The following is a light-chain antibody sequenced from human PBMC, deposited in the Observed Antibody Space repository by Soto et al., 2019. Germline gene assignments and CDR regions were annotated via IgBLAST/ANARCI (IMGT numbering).Light chain of an antibody. J-gene: IGLJ1*01. CDR2: EVS. CDR1: SSDVGSYNL. CDR3: CSYAGSSTLRHV. V-gene: IGLV2-23*02. Sequence: QSVLTQPAAVSGSPGQSITLSCTGTSSDVGSYNLVSWYQQHPGKAPKLMIYEVSKRPSGVSNRFSGSKSGNTASLTISGLQAEDEADYYCCSYAGSSTLRHVFGTGTKVTVL.